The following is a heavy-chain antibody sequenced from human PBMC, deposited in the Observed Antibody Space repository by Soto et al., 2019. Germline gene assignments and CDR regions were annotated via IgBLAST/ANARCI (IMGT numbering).Heavy chain of an antibody. Sequence: PGGSLRLSCAASGFTFSSYSMNWVRQAPGKGLEWVSSISSSSSYIYYADSVKGRFTISRDNAKNSLYLQMNSLRAEDTAVYYCGGGKIVVVPAATYYYYYGRDVWGKGTKVTVPS. D-gene: IGHD2-2*01. CDR3: GGGKIVVVPAATYYYYYGRDV. CDR2: ISSSSSYI. V-gene: IGHV3-21*01. CDR1: GFTFSSYS. J-gene: IGHJ6*04.